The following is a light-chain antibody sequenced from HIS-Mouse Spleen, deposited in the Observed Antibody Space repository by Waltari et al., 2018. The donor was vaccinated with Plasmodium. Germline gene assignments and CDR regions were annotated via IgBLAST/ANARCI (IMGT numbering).Light chain of an antibody. V-gene: IGLV3-27*01. CDR1: VLAKKY. CDR3: YSAADNNRV. J-gene: IGLJ3*02. Sequence: SYELTQPSSVSVSPGQTARITCSGDVLAKKYARWFQQNTGKAPVLVIYKDSERPSGIPERFSGSSSGTTVTLTISGAQVEDEADYYCYSAADNNRVFGGGTKLTVL. CDR2: KDS.